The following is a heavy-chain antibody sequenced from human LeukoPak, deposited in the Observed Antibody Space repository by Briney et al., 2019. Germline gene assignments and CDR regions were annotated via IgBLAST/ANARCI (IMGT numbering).Heavy chain of an antibody. V-gene: IGHV4-4*07. CDR3: ARTHYYDSSGYYQRGPVWFDP. CDR1: GGSISSYY. Sequence: PSETLSLTCTVSGGSISSYYWSWIRQPAGKGLEWIGRIYTSGSTNYNPSLKSRVTMSVDTSKNQFSLKLTSVTAADTAVYYCARTHYYDSSGYYQRGPVWFDPWGQGTLVTVSS. CDR2: IYTSGST. J-gene: IGHJ5*02. D-gene: IGHD3-22*01.